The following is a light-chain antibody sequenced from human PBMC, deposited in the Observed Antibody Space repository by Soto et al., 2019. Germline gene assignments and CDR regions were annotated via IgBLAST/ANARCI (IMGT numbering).Light chain of an antibody. Sequence: EIVLTQSPGTLSLSPGERATLSCRAXQSVSSSYLAWYQQKPGQAPRLLIYGASSRATGIPDRFSGSGSGTDFTLTISRLEPEDFAVYYCQQYGSSPKTFGGGTKV. CDR1: QSVSSSY. J-gene: IGKJ4*01. V-gene: IGKV3-20*01. CDR2: GAS. CDR3: QQYGSSPKT.